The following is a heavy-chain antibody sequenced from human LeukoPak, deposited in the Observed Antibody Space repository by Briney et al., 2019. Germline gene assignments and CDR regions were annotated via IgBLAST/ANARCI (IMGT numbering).Heavy chain of an antibody. V-gene: IGHV5-51*01. CDR3: ARHRTYYYDSSAYPRGDAFDI. CDR1: GYSFTSYW. CDR2: IYPGDSDT. Sequence: GESLKISCKGSGYSFTSYWIGWVRQMPGKGLEWMGIIYPGDSDTRYSPSLQGQVTISADKSISTAYLQWSSLKASDTAMYYCARHRTYYYDSSAYPRGDAFDIWGQGTMVPVSS. J-gene: IGHJ3*02. D-gene: IGHD3-22*01.